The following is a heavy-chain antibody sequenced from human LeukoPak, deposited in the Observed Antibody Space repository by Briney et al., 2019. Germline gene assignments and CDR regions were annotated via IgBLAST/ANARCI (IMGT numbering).Heavy chain of an antibody. CDR2: ISYDGSNK. J-gene: IGHJ4*02. CDR3: ARDRLVDTAMVFDY. V-gene: IGHV3-30-3*01. CDR1: GFTFSSYA. Sequence: GGSLRLSCAASGFTFSSYAMSWVRQAPGKGLEWVAVISYDGSNKYYADSVKGRFTISRDNSKNTLYLQMNSLRAEDTAVYYCARDRLVDTAMVFDYWGQGTLVTVSS. D-gene: IGHD5-18*01.